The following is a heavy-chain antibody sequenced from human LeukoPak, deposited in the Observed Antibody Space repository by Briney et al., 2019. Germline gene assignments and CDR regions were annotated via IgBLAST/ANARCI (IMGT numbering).Heavy chain of an antibody. V-gene: IGHV3-23*01. D-gene: IGHD5-12*01. Sequence: GGSLRLSCAASGFTFSSYAMSWVRQAPGKGLEWVSAISGSGGSTYYADSVKGRFTISRDNSKNTLYLQMNSLRAEDTAVYYCAKGAPSGYDRLLDAFDIWGQGTMVTVSS. CDR1: GFTFSSYA. J-gene: IGHJ3*02. CDR3: AKGAPSGYDRLLDAFDI. CDR2: ISGSGGST.